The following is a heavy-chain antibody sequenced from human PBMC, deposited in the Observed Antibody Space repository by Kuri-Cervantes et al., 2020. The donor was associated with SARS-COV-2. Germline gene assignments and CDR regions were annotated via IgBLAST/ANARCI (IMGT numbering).Heavy chain of an antibody. V-gene: IGHV3-48*02. CDR1: GFTFSSYS. J-gene: IGHJ6*02. CDR3: AREAPRRIVGAICYGMDV. Sequence: GGSLRLSCAASGFTFSSYSMNWVRPAPGKGLAWVSYISSSSSTIYYADSVKGRFTISRDNAKNSLYLQMNSLRDEDTAVYYCAREAPRRIVGAICYGMDVWGQGTTVTVSS. D-gene: IGHD1-26*01. CDR2: ISSSSSTI.